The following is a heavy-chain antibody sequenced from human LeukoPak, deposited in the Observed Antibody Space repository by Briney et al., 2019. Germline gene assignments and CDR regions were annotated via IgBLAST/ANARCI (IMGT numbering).Heavy chain of an antibody. V-gene: IGHV1-8*02. D-gene: IGHD3-10*01. Sequence: ASVKVSCKASGYIFSDYDINWVRQATGQGLEWMAWINPNSGNTGYAQKFQGRVTMTKNTSISTAYMELSSLRSEDTAVYYCARGWMVRDLDYWGQGTLVTVSS. J-gene: IGHJ4*02. CDR1: GYIFSDYD. CDR2: INPNSGNT. CDR3: ARGWMVRDLDY.